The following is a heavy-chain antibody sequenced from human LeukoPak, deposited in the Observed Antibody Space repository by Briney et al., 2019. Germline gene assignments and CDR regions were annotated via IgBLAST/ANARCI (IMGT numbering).Heavy chain of an antibody. CDR1: GASINSYY. Sequence: PSETLSLTCSVSGASINSYYWSWLWRPPGKGLEWIGYVYYSETTNYNPSLKSRVTISLDTSKTQFSLRLSSVTAADTAVYYCASQLGGTTFHWGQGILVTVSS. D-gene: IGHD1-1*01. J-gene: IGHJ4*02. CDR3: ASQLGGTTFH. V-gene: IGHV4-59*01. CDR2: VYYSETT.